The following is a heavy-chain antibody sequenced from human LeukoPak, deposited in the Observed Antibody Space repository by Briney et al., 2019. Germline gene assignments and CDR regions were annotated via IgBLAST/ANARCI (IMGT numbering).Heavy chain of an antibody. CDR1: GGTFSSYA. V-gene: IGHV1-69*05. Sequence: GASVKVSCKASGGTFSSYAISWVRQAPGQGLAWMGGIIPIFGTANYAQKFQGRVTITTDESTTTAYMELSSLRSEDTAVYYCGFGPESSYYYYYMDAWGKGTPVTVSS. CDR2: IIPIFGTA. CDR3: GFGPESSYYYYYMDA. D-gene: IGHD3-22*01. J-gene: IGHJ6*03.